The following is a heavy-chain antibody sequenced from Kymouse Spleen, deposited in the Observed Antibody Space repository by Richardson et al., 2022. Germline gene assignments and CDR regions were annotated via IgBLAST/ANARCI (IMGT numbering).Heavy chain of an antibody. CDR1: GGSISSYY. J-gene: IGHJ6*02. CDR3: AFRIITGNGGGMDV. D-gene: IGHD1-20*01,IGHD1-7*01. V-gene: IGHV4-59*01. Sequence: QVQLQESGPGLVKPSETLSLTCTVSGGSISSYYWSWIRQPPGKGLEWIGYIYYSGSTNYNPSLKSRVTISVDTSKNQFSLKLSSVTAADTAVYYCAFRIITGNGGGMDVWGQGTTVTVSS. CDR2: IYYSGST.